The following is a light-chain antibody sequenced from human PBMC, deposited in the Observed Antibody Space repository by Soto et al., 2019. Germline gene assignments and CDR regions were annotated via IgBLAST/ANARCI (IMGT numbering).Light chain of an antibody. CDR3: QSCDSGRSGSGV. Sequence: QSALTQPPSVSGAPGQRVTISCTGSSSNIGAGYDVHWYQQLPGTAPKLLIYRNTNRPSGVPDRFSGSKSGTSTSLAITGLQAEDDADYYCQSCDSGRSGSGVFGTGTKLTVL. CDR2: RNT. J-gene: IGLJ1*01. V-gene: IGLV1-40*01. CDR1: SSNIGAGYD.